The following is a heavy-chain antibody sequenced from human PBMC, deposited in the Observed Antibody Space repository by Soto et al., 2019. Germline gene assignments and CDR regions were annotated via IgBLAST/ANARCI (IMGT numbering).Heavy chain of an antibody. CDR2: ISRSGRGSA. CDR1: GFTFNNYV. V-gene: IGHV3-23*01. J-gene: IGHJ4*02. D-gene: IGHD3-22*01. CDR3: AGGRYLDSSVYGVANLPFDS. Sequence: EVQLLESGGALVQPGGSLRLSCAASGFTFNNYVMTWVRQAPGEGLEWVSSISRSGRGSAYYADSVKGRFTISRDNSENSLSRRLNTWRDEDTALYYGAGGRYLDSSVYGVANLPFDSGGRGPLVTVSS.